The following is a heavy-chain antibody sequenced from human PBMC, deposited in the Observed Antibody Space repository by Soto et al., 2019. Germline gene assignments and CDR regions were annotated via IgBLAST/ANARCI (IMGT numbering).Heavy chain of an antibody. D-gene: IGHD6-19*01. J-gene: IGHJ5*02. V-gene: IGHV1-69*01. CDR1: GGTFSSYA. CDR3: AGGIAVAGSIGYWFDP. CDR2: IIPIFGTA. Sequence: QVQLVQSGAEVKKPGSSVKVSCKASGGTFSSYAISWVRQAPGQGLEWMGGIIPIFGTANYAQKFQGRVTITADESTSTAYMEVGSLGSEDTAVYFWAGGIAVAGSIGYWFDPWGQGTLVTVSS.